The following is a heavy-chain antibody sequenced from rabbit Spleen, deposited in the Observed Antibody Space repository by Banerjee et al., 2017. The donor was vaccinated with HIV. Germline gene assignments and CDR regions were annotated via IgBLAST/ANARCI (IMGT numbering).Heavy chain of an antibody. D-gene: IGHD1-1*01. CDR3: ARDSGGGAEGYNL. CDR2: IYAGSIDRT. V-gene: IGHV1S45*01. CDR1: GFDFSSNA. Sequence: QEQLVESGGDLVKPGASLTLTCTASGFDFSSNAMCWVRQAPGKGPEWIGCIYAGSIDRTYYASWAKGRCTISKTSSTTVTLQMTSLTAADTATYFCARDSGGGAEGYNLWGPGTLVTVS. J-gene: IGHJ4*01.